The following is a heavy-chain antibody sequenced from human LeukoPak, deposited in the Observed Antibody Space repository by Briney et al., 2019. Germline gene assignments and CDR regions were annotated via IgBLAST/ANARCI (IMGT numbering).Heavy chain of an antibody. CDR3: ARHARRSGYYYYYMDV. CDR1: GGSISSYY. D-gene: IGHD6-6*01. J-gene: IGHJ6*03. V-gene: IGHV4-59*08. CDR2: IYYSGST. Sequence: SETLSLTCTASGGSISSYYWSWIRQPPGKGLEWIGYIYYSGSTNYNPSLKSRVTISVDTSKNQFSLKLSSVTAADTAVYYCARHARRSGYYYYYMDVWGKGTTVTVSS.